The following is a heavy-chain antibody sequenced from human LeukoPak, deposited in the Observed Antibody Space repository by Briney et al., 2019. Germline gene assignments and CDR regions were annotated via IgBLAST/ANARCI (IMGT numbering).Heavy chain of an antibody. Sequence: GGSLRLSCAASGFTFSAFSMNWVRQAPGKGLEWVSAISSSSSDIYYTDSVKGRFTISRDNANNFLYLQVSSLRAEDTAVYYCARGGRGSAAVVAPRSFDIWGQGTMVTVSS. D-gene: IGHD3-22*01. CDR3: ARGGRGSAAVVAPRSFDI. CDR2: ISSSSSDI. CDR1: GFTFSAFS. J-gene: IGHJ3*02. V-gene: IGHV3-21*04.